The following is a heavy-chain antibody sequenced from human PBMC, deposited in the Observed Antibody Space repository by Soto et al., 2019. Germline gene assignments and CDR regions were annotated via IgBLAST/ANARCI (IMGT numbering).Heavy chain of an antibody. CDR2: IYHTGTT. Sequence: SETLSLTCAVSGDSIISIYHWAWIRQSPGRGLEWIASIYHTGTTYYTPSLESRVTMSVDTSKKQFSLKLRSVTAADTAVYYCVRDGTKTLRDWFDPWGQGISVTVSS. D-gene: IGHD1-1*01. V-gene: IGHV4-38-2*01. CDR3: VRDGTKTLRDWFDP. CDR1: GDSIISIYH. J-gene: IGHJ5*02.